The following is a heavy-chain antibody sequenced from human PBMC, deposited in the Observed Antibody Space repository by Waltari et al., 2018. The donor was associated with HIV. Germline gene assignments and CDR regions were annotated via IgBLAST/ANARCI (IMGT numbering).Heavy chain of an antibody. Sequence: QVQLQQWGARLLRPSETLSLTCPVYGEPFDGYYWSWIRQPPGKRLEWMGEINHRRNTNYNPSLKSRLTMSVDASKNQFSLNLNSVTAADTGVYYCARRALWLRPVYYFDYWGQGALVTVSS. CDR3: ARRALWLRPVYYFDY. J-gene: IGHJ4*02. V-gene: IGHV4-34*01. D-gene: IGHD5-12*01. CDR2: INHRRNT. CDR1: GEPFDGYY.